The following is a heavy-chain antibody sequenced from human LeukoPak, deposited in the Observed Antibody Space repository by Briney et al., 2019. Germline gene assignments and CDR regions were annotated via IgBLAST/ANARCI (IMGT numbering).Heavy chain of an antibody. V-gene: IGHV5-51*01. J-gene: IGHJ4*02. CDR2: LYPADSDT. Sequence: GQSLKISGKGSGYSFTTYWIGWVRQMPGKGLEWMGILYPADSDTKYSPSFQGHVTISADNSISTAYLQWSSLEASDTAIYYCARGGWAEYFFGGKYYFDYWGQGTLVTVSS. CDR3: ARGGWAEYFFGGKYYFDY. CDR1: GYSFTTYW. D-gene: IGHD3-16*01.